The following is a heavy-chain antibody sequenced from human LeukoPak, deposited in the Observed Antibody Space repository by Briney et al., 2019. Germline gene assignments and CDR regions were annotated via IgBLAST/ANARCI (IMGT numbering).Heavy chain of an antibody. D-gene: IGHD3-10*01. Sequence: SETLSLTCTVSGGSISSYYWSWIRQPPGKGLEWIGYIYYSGSTNYNPSLKSRDTISVDTSKNQFSLKLSSVTAADTAVYYCARSTYYYGSGSYFPDAFDIWGQGTMVTVSS. CDR1: GGSISSYY. CDR2: IYYSGST. J-gene: IGHJ3*02. V-gene: IGHV4-59*01. CDR3: ARSTYYYGSGSYFPDAFDI.